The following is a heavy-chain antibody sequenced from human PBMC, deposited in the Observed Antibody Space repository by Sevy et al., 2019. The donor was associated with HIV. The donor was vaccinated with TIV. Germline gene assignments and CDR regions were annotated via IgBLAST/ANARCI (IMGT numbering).Heavy chain of an antibody. CDR1: GYTFTSYG. CDR3: ARGSAARPPENFPAFGMDV. CDR2: ISAYNGNT. Sequence: ASVKVSCKASGYTFTSYGISWVRQAPGQGLEWMGWISAYNGNTNYAQKLQGRVTMTTDTSTSKAYMKLRCLRSDDTATYYCARGSAARPPENFPAFGMDVWGQGTTVTVSS. D-gene: IGHD6-6*01. J-gene: IGHJ6*02. V-gene: IGHV1-18*01.